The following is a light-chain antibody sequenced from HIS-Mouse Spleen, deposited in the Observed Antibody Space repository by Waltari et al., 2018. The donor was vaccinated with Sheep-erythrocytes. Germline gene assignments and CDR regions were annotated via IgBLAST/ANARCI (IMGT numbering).Light chain of an antibody. Sequence: SYELTQPPSVSVSPGQPARITCSGDKLGAKYACWSQQKPGQSPVLGIYQNSKRPSGIPERFSGSNSGNTATLTISGTQAMDEADYYCQAWDSSTAWVFGGGTKLTVL. CDR3: QAWDSSTAWV. J-gene: IGLJ3*02. CDR2: QNS. CDR1: KLGAKY. V-gene: IGLV3-1*01.